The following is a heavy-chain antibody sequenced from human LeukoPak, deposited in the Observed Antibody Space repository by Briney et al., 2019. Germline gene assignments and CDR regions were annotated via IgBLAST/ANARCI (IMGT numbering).Heavy chain of an antibody. Sequence: SVKVSCRASGYTFTSYTLHWVRQAPGQRLEWMGWINAGNGNTKYSQKFQGRVTITRDTSASTAYMELSSLRSEDTAVYYCARQITYGDIYFDYWGQGTLVTVSS. CDR2: INAGNGNT. J-gene: IGHJ4*02. V-gene: IGHV1-3*01. D-gene: IGHD4-17*01. CDR3: ARQITYGDIYFDY. CDR1: GYTFTSYT.